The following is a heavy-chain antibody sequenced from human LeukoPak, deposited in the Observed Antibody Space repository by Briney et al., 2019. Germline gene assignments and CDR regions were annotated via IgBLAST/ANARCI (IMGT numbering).Heavy chain of an antibody. CDR1: GFIFNTYS. D-gene: IGHD3-22*01. Sequence: GGSLRLSCAASGFIFNTYSTNWVRQAPGKGLEWVSYISRDSSDKYYADSVKGRFTISRDNAKNSLYLQMNSLRAEDTAVYYCARDPPYYDSSGYYYDYWGQGTLVTVSS. V-gene: IGHV3-21*01. CDR3: ARDPPYYDSSGYYYDY. CDR2: ISRDSSDK. J-gene: IGHJ4*02.